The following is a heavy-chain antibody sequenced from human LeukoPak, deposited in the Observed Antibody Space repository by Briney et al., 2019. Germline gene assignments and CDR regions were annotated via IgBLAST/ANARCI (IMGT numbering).Heavy chain of an antibody. J-gene: IGHJ6*03. D-gene: IGHD3-10*01. V-gene: IGHV4-39*01. CDR1: GGSISSSSYY. CDR2: IYYSGSP. CDR3: ARLYGSGSYYLGYYYYMDV. Sequence: PSETLSLTCTVSGGSISSSSYYWGWIRQPPGKGLEWNGSIYYSGSPYYNPSLKSRVTISVDTSKNQFSLKLSSVTAADTAVYYCARLYGSGSYYLGYYYYMDVWGKGTTVTVSS.